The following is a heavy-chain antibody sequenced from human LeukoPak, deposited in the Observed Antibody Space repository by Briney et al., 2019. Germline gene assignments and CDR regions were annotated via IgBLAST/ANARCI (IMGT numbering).Heavy chain of an antibody. V-gene: IGHV3-23*01. J-gene: IGHJ4*02. CDR1: GFTFSNHA. CDR3: AKEKQRNFDY. CDR2: ISGSGDGT. Sequence: GGSLRLSCAASGFTFSNHAMSWVRQAPGKGLEWVSGISGSGDGTYYGDSVKGRFTISRDNSKNTLYLQMNSLRAEDTAVYYCAKEKQRNFDYWGQGALVTVSS.